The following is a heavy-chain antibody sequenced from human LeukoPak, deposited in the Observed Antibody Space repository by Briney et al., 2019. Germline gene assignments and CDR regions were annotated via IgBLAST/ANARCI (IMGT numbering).Heavy chain of an antibody. V-gene: IGHV4-38-2*02. J-gene: IGHJ4*02. D-gene: IGHD3-3*01. CDR1: GYSISSGYY. Sequence: SETLSLTCTVSGYSISSGYYWGWIRQPPGKGLEWIGSIYHSGSTNYNPSLKSRVTISVDTSKNQFSLKLSSVTAADTAVYYCARKGYDFWSGYCGPRREYFDYWGQGTLVTVSS. CDR2: IYHSGST. CDR3: ARKGYDFWSGYCGPRREYFDY.